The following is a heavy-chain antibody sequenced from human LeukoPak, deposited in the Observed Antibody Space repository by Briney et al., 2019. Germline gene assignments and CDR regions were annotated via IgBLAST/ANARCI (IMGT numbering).Heavy chain of an antibody. Sequence: GGSLRLSCAASGFTFSSYAMSWVRQAPGKGLEWVSAISGSGGSTYYADSVKGRFTISRDNSKNTLYLQMYSLRAEDTAVYYCANAYEDNWFDYWGQGTLVTVSS. CDR1: GFTFSSYA. V-gene: IGHV3-23*01. J-gene: IGHJ4*02. CDR2: ISGSGGST. D-gene: IGHD1-20*01. CDR3: ANAYEDNWFDY.